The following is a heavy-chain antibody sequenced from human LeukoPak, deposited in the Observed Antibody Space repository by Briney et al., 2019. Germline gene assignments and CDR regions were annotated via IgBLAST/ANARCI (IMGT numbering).Heavy chain of an antibody. J-gene: IGHJ3*02. CDR3: ATRGYYDSSVYYEMRDDAFDI. D-gene: IGHD3-22*01. V-gene: IGHV3-23*01. CDR1: GFTFSSYA. Sequence: GGSLRLSRPASGFTFSSYAMRWVRPAPAKGLEWVSAISGSCGSTYYADSVKGRFTISRDNSKNTLYLQMNSLRAEDTVVYYCATRGYYDSSVYYEMRDDAFDIWGQGTMVTVSS. CDR2: ISGSCGST.